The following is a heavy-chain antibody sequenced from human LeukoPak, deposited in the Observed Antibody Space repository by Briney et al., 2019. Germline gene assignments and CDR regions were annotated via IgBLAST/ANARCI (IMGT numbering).Heavy chain of an antibody. CDR1: GGSISSYY. Sequence: SETLSLTCTVSGGSISSYYWSWIRQPPGKGLEWIGYIYYSGSTNYNPSLKSRVTISVDTSKNQFSLKLSSVTAADTAVYHCARVESYPLRNAFDIWGQGTMVTVSS. V-gene: IGHV4-59*13. J-gene: IGHJ3*02. CDR2: IYYSGST. D-gene: IGHD1-14*01. CDR3: ARVESYPLRNAFDI.